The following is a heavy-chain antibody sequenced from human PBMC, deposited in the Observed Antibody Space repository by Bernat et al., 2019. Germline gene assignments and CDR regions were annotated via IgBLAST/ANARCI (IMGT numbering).Heavy chain of an antibody. CDR2: ISSSSSYI. V-gene: IGHV3-21*05. CDR1: GFTFSSYS. Sequence: EVQLVESGGGLVKPGGSLRLSCAASGFTFSSYSMNWVRQAPGKGLEWVSYISSSSSYIYYADSVKGRFTISRDNAKNSLYLQMNSLRAEDTAVYYCARVGSWDWFDPWGRGTLVTVSS. D-gene: IGHD3-10*01. CDR3: ARVGSWDWFDP. J-gene: IGHJ5*02.